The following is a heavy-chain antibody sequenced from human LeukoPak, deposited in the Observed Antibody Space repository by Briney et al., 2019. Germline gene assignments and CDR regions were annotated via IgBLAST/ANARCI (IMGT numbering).Heavy chain of an antibody. J-gene: IGHJ4*02. CDR1: GFTFSSYG. CDR3: AKSGGYDYALRGTLY. Sequence: GGSLRLSCAASGFTFSSYGMNWVRQAPGKGLEWVSAISGSGGSPYYADSVKGRFTISRDNSKNTLYLQMNSLRAEDTAVYYCAKSGGYDYALRGTLYWGQGTLVTVSS. D-gene: IGHD5-12*01. V-gene: IGHV3-23*01. CDR2: ISGSGGSP.